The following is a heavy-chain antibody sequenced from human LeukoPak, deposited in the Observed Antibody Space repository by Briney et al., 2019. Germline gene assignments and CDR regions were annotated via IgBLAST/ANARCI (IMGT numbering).Heavy chain of an antibody. D-gene: IGHD3-10*01. CDR1: GGSISSYY. V-gene: IGHV4-59*08. CDR3: ARHRDGSGSYNNYIGP. J-gene: IGHJ5*02. Sequence: SETLSLTCVVSGGSISSYYWSWIRQPPGKGLEWIGYIDYSGSTNYNPSLKSRVTIAVDPSKSQFSLKLGSVTAADTAVYYCARHRDGSGSYNNYIGPWGQGTLVTVSS. CDR2: IDYSGST.